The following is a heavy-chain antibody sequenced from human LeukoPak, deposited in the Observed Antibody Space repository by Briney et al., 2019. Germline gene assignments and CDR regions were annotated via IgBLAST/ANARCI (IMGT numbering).Heavy chain of an antibody. D-gene: IGHD3-16*01. CDR1: GFTFSSYG. J-gene: IGHJ4*02. Sequence: GGSLRLSCAASGFTFSSYGMHWVRQAPGKGLEWVAVIWYDGSNKYYADSVKGRFTISRDNSKNTLYLQMNSLRAEDTAVYYCAKEGDYDYVCGSFLDYWGQGTLVTVSS. V-gene: IGHV3-33*06. CDR2: IWYDGSNK. CDR3: AKEGDYDYVCGSFLDY.